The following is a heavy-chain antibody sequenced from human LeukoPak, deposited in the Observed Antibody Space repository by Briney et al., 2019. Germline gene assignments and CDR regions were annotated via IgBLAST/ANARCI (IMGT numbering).Heavy chain of an antibody. V-gene: IGHV1-8*01. Sequence: ASVKVSCKASGYTFTSYDINWVRQAPGQGLEWMGWMNPNSGNTGYAQKFQGRVTMTRNTSISTAYMELSSLRSEDTAVYYCARGAPYDWDDAFDIWGQGTMVTVSS. J-gene: IGHJ3*02. CDR1: GYTFTSYD. CDR2: MNPNSGNT. D-gene: IGHD3-9*01. CDR3: ARGAPYDWDDAFDI.